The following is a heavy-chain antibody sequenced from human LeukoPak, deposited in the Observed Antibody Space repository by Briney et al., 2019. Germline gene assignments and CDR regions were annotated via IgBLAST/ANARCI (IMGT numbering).Heavy chain of an antibody. J-gene: IGHJ6*04. V-gene: IGHV3-30-3*01. Sequence: GGSLRLSCAASGFTFSSYAMHWVRQAPGKGLEWVAVISYDGSKKYYADSVKGRFTISRDNSKNTLYLQMNSLRAEDTAVYFCARDPDPHHYGDYEEGFWYYYAMDVWGKGATVTVSS. D-gene: IGHD4-17*01. CDR3: ARDPDPHHYGDYEEGFWYYYAMDV. CDR1: GFTFSSYA. CDR2: ISYDGSKK.